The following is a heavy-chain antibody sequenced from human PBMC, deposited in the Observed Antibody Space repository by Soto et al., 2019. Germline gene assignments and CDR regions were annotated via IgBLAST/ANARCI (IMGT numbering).Heavy chain of an antibody. Sequence: ASVKVSCKASGYTFTSYYMHWVRQAPGQGLEWMGIINPSGGSTSYAQKFQGRVTMTRDTSTSTVYMELSSLRSEDTAVYYCAQGYCSGGSCYRFDYWGQGTRVTVSS. V-gene: IGHV1-46*03. D-gene: IGHD2-15*01. CDR2: INPSGGST. J-gene: IGHJ4*02. CDR1: GYTFTSYY. CDR3: AQGYCSGGSCYRFDY.